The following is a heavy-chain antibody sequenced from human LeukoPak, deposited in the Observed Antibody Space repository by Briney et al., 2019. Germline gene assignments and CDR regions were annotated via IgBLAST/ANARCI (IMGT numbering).Heavy chain of an antibody. CDR3: ARDRSVYSSSWVYYYYGMDV. J-gene: IGHJ6*02. V-gene: IGHV4-30-4*01. Sequence: SETLSLTCTVSGGSISSGDYYWSWIRQPPGRGLEWIGYIYYSGTTYYNPSLKSRVTISLDTPKNQFSLKLSSVTAADTAVYYCARDRSVYSSSWVYYYYGMDVWGQGTTVTVSS. D-gene: IGHD6-13*01. CDR2: IYYSGTT. CDR1: GGSISSGDYY.